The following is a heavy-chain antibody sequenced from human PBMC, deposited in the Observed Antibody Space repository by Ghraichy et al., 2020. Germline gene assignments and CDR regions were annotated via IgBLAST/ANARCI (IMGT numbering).Heavy chain of an antibody. CDR2: ISWDGTNI. CDR1: GFTFADYT. V-gene: IGHV3-43*01. D-gene: IGHD5-24*01. Sequence: LSLTCAASGFTFADYTMHWVRQAPGKGLEWVSLISWDGTNIYFADSVKGRFTISRDNSKNSLYLHMNSLRTEDTALYFCAKDRGGYNDLDYWGRGTLVTVSS. J-gene: IGHJ4*02. CDR3: AKDRGGYNDLDY.